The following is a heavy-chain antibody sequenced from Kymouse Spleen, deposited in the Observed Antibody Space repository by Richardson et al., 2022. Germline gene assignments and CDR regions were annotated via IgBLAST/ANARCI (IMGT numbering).Heavy chain of an antibody. J-gene: IGHJ4*02. Sequence: EVQLVESGGGLVQPGGSLRLSCAASGFTFSSYWMSWVRQAPGKGLEWVANIKQDGSEKYYVDSVKGRFTISRDNAKNSLYLQMNSLRAEDTAVYYCARPLRYFDWLADYWGQGTLVTVSS. CDR2: IKQDGSEK. D-gene: IGHD3-9*01. V-gene: IGHV3-7*01. CDR1: GFTFSSYW. CDR3: ARPLRYFDWLADY.